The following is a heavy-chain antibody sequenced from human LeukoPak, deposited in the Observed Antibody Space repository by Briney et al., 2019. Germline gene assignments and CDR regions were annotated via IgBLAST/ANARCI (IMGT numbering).Heavy chain of an antibody. CDR3: ARDRDYGSGIFDY. V-gene: IGHV1-2*02. J-gene: IGHJ4*02. CDR2: INPNSGGT. D-gene: IGHD3-10*01. Sequence: ASVKVSCKASGYTFTGYYMHWVRQAPGQGLEWMGWINPNSGGTNYAQKFQGRVTMTRDTSISTANMELNRLRSDDTAVYYCARDRDYGSGIFDYWGQGTLVTAS. CDR1: GYTFTGYY.